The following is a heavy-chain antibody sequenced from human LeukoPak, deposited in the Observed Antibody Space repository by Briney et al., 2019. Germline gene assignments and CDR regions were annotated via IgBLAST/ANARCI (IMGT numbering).Heavy chain of an antibody. V-gene: IGHV3-23*01. Sequence: GGSLRLSCAAPGFTFSSYAMSWVRQAPGKGLEWVSAISGSGGSTYYADSVKGRFTISRDNAKNSLYLQMNSLRAEDTALYYCARDGLYYDFWSGYYQGGLYYFDYWGQGTLVTVSS. J-gene: IGHJ4*02. D-gene: IGHD3-3*01. CDR1: GFTFSSYA. CDR3: ARDGLYYDFWSGYYQGGLYYFDY. CDR2: ISGSGGST.